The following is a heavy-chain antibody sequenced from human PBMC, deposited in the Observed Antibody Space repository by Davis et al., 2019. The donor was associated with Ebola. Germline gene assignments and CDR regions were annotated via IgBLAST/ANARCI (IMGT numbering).Heavy chain of an antibody. V-gene: IGHV3-30*18. Sequence: GGSLRLSCSASGFTFSSYGMHWVRQAPGKGLEWVAVISYDGSNKYYADSVKGRFTISRDNSKNTLYLQMNSLRAEDTAVYYCAKGMVGEDIVVVPAAIRDYYYYMDVWGKGTTVTVSS. D-gene: IGHD2-2*02. CDR3: AKGMVGEDIVVVPAAIRDYYYYMDV. CDR1: GFTFSSYG. CDR2: ISYDGSNK. J-gene: IGHJ6*03.